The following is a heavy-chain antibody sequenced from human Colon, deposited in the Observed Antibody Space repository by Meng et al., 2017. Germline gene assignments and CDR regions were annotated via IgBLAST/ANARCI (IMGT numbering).Heavy chain of an antibody. CDR3: ARESADGGSFDL. Sequence: QAQLAESGPEVKKPRASLTVSCKASGYTLYIHWVRLRPGEGLEWMGRINPRTGDTKSAQSCQGRVTMTRDTSTTTFSMDLRSLTTDDSAIYFCARESADGGSFDLWGQGTLVTVSS. CDR2: INPRTGDT. V-gene: IGHV1-2*06. J-gene: IGHJ4*02. CDR1: GYTLY. D-gene: IGHD2-15*01.